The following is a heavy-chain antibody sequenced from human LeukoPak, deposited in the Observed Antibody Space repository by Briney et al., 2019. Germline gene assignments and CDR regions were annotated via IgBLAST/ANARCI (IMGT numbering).Heavy chain of an antibody. Sequence: AGALRLSCAASVFTLRSYGMSWVRQAPGRGVGGGSAISGSGGSTYLADSVKGRFTISRDNSKNTLYLQMHSLRAEDTAVYYCAKDTFRRPYSGSQSHWGQGTLVTVS. D-gene: IGHD1-26*01. CDR3: AKDTFRRPYSGSQSH. J-gene: IGHJ4*02. CDR2: ISGSGGST. V-gene: IGHV3-23*01. CDR1: VFTLRSYG.